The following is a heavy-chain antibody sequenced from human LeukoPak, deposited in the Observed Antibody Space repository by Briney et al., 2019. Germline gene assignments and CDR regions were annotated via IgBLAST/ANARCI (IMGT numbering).Heavy chain of an antibody. V-gene: IGHV1-2*02. J-gene: IGHJ6*02. D-gene: IGHD6-13*01. Sequence: ASVKVSCKASGGTFSSYAISWVRQAPGQGLEWMGWINPNSGGTNYAQKFQGRVTMTRDTSISTAYMELSRLRSDDTAVYYCASTRIAAAGIMDVWGQGTTVTVSS. CDR3: ASTRIAAAGIMDV. CDR1: GGTFSSYA. CDR2: INPNSGGT.